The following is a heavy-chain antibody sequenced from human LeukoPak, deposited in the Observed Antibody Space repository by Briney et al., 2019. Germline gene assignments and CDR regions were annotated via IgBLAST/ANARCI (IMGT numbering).Heavy chain of an antibody. Sequence: GGSLRLSCAASGFTFSSYIMNWVRQAPGKGLEWISHISGTSNNKYYADSVKGLFTISRDDAKNSLYLQMNRLRVEDTAVYYWARDGMAPSYYFSVMDVWGQGTKVTVSS. J-gene: IGHJ6*02. CDR3: ARDGMAPSYYFSVMDV. CDR2: ISGTSNNK. V-gene: IGHV3-48*01. CDR1: GFTFSSYI. D-gene: IGHD5-24*01.